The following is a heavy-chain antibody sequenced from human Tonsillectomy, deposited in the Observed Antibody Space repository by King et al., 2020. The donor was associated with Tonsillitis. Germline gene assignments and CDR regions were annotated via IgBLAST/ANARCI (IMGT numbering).Heavy chain of an antibody. CDR2: ISGSGGST. Sequence: VQLVESGGGLVQPGGSLRLSCAASGFIFSSYAMSWVRQAPGKGLEWVSTISGSGGSTYYADSVKGRFTISRDNSKNTLYLQMNSLRAEDTAVYYCATSSQYYDFWSGYSLLLYFDYWGQGTLVTVSS. CDR1: GFIFSSYA. CDR3: ATSSQYYDFWSGYSLLLYFDY. D-gene: IGHD3-3*01. J-gene: IGHJ4*02. V-gene: IGHV3-23*04.